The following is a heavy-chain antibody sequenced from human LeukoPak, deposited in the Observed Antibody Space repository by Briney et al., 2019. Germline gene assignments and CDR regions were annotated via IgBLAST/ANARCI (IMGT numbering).Heavy chain of an antibody. D-gene: IGHD1-14*01. Sequence: GGALRLSCAAAGFTFSSYWMHWVRQAPGKGLVWVSRINNDGSSTIYADSVKGRFTISRDNAKSTLYLQMNSLIAEDTAVYYCARGGGGNRPDYWGQGTLVTVSS. V-gene: IGHV3-74*01. CDR3: ARGGGGNRPDY. CDR1: GFTFSSYW. CDR2: INNDGSST. J-gene: IGHJ4*02.